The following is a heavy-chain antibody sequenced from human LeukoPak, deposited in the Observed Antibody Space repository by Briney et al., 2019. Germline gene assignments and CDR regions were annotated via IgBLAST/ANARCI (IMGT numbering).Heavy chain of an antibody. CDR2: ISGSGGST. Sequence: ETLSLTCTVSGGSISSSSYYWGWIRQPPGKGLEWVSAISGSGGSTYYADSVKGRFTISRDNSKNTLYLQMNSLRAEDTAVYYCAKDASITIFGVVIVPYYFDYWGQGTLVAVSS. V-gene: IGHV3-23*01. CDR1: GGSISSSSYY. CDR3: AKDASITIFGVVIVPYYFDY. D-gene: IGHD3-3*01. J-gene: IGHJ4*02.